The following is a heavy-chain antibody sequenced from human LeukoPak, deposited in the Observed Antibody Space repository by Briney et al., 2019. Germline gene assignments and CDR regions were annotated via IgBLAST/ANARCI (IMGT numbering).Heavy chain of an antibody. CDR1: GFTFSDYR. V-gene: IGHV3-64*04. D-gene: IGHD6-13*01. CDR3: AKGGGTNSWYGGDN. Sequence: GGSLRLSCSASGFTFSDYRMQWVRQAPGKGLEYVSSMSSNGGSTYYADSVKGRFTISRDNSKNTLDLQMNSLRAEDTAVYYCAKGGGTNSWYGGDNWGQGTLVTVSS. CDR2: MSSNGGST. J-gene: IGHJ4*02.